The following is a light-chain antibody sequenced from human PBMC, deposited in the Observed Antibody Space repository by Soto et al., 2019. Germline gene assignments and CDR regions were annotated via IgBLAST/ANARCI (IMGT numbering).Light chain of an antibody. Sequence: SALTQPASVSGSPGQSITISCTGTSSDVGAYNYVSWFQQHPGKAPTLIISEVSNRPSGVSNRFSGSKSRNAASLTISGLQAEDEADYFCFSFTTDWTHVFGTGTKVTVL. CDR3: FSFTTDWTHV. CDR2: EVS. CDR1: SSDVGAYNY. V-gene: IGLV2-14*01. J-gene: IGLJ1*01.